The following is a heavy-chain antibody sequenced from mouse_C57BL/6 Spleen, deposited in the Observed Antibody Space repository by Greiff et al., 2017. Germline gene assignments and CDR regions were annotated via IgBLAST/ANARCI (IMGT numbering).Heavy chain of an antibody. V-gene: IGHV1-66*01. CDR3: ARYYGSSFSAMDY. J-gene: IGHJ4*01. CDR1: GYSFTSYY. D-gene: IGHD1-1*01. CDR2: IYPGSGNN. Sequence: VQLQQSGPGLVKPGASVKISCKASGYSFTSYYINWVQQRPGQGLEWIGWIYPGSGNNKYNEKFKGKATLTADTSSSTAYMQLSSLTSEDSAVYYCARYYGSSFSAMDYWGQGTSVTVSS.